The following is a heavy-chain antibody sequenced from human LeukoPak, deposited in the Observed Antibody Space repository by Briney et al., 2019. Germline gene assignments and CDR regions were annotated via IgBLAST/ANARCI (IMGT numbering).Heavy chain of an antibody. D-gene: IGHD5-18*01. CDR2: IIPILGIA. Sequence: SVKVSCKASGGTFSSYAISWVRQAPGQELEWMGRIIPILGIANYAQKFQGRVTITADKSTSTAYMELSSLRSEDTAVYYCARDQVDTAMVPFDYWGQGTLVTVSS. J-gene: IGHJ4*02. CDR1: GGTFSSYA. CDR3: ARDQVDTAMVPFDY. V-gene: IGHV1-69*04.